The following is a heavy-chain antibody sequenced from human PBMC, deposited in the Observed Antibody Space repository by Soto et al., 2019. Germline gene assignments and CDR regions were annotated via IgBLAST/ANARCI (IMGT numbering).Heavy chain of an antibody. CDR1: GLTVSTNY. Sequence: QTGGSLRLSCAASGLTVSTNYMSWVRQAPGRGLEWVAIIYSAGITYYADSVKGRFTISRDNSKNTLYLQMNSLRAEDTAIYYCARGYWRFGESYYFDYWGQGSLVTVSS. CDR3: ARGYWRFGESYYFDY. J-gene: IGHJ4*02. CDR2: IYSAGIT. V-gene: IGHV3-53*01. D-gene: IGHD3-10*01.